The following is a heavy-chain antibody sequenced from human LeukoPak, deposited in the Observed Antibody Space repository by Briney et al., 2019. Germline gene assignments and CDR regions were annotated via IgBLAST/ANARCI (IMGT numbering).Heavy chain of an antibody. D-gene: IGHD3-10*01. V-gene: IGHV1-18*04. CDR1: GYTFTSYG. CDR2: ISAYNDNT. CDR3: ARDFPRSGSYYSGMDV. J-gene: IGHJ6*04. Sequence: ASVKVSCKASGYTFTSYGISWVRQAPGQGLEWMGWISAYNDNTNYAQKLQGRVTMTTDTSTSTAYMELRSLRSDDTAVYYCARDFPRSGSYYSGMDVWGKGTTVTVSS.